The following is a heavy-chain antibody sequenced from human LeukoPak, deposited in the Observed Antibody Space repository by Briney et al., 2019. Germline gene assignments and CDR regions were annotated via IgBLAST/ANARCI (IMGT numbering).Heavy chain of an antibody. CDR1: GFTFSSYA. J-gene: IGHJ4*02. CDR2: ISGSGGST. V-gene: IGHV3-23*01. Sequence: GGSLRLSCAASGFTFSSYAMSWVRQAPGKGLEWVSAISGSGGSTYYADSVKGRFTISRDNSKNTLYLQMNSLRAEDTAVYYCTRGRGWRKYYFDYWGQGTLVTVSS. D-gene: IGHD2-15*01. CDR3: TRGRGWRKYYFDY.